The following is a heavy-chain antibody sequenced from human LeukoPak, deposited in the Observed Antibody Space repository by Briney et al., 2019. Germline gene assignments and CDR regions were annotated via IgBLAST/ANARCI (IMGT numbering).Heavy chain of an antibody. CDR3: ARKYSSGWKLSVFQH. CDR2: MNPNSGNT. D-gene: IGHD6-19*01. Sequence: ASVKVSCKASGYTFTSFDINWVRQATGQGVEWMGWMNPNSGNTGSAQKFQGRVTMTRNTSISTAYMELSSPRSEDTAVYYCARKYSSGWKLSVFQHWGQGTLVTVSS. J-gene: IGHJ1*01. CDR1: GYTFTSFD. V-gene: IGHV1-8*01.